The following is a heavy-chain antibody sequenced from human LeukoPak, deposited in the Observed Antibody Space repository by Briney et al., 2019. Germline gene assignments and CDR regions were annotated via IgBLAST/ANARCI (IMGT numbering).Heavy chain of an antibody. J-gene: IGHJ4*02. CDR2: ISGSGGST. V-gene: IGHV3-23*01. CDR1: GFTFSSYA. CDR3: AKDGGEAYYYDSSGQ. Sequence: GGSLRLSCAASGFTFSSYAMSWVRQAPGKRLEWVSAISGSGGSTYYADSVKGRFTISRDNSKNTLYLQMNSLRAEDTAVYYCAKDGGEAYYYDSSGQWGQGTLVTVSS. D-gene: IGHD3-22*01.